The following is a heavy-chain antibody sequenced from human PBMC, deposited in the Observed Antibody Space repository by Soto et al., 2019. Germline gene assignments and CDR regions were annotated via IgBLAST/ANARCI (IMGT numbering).Heavy chain of an antibody. D-gene: IGHD5-18*01. CDR3: ARGLGGTAMVIYYYMDV. CDR1: GGSFSGYY. Sequence: ASETLSLTCAVYGGSFSGYYRGWIRQPPGKGLEWIGEINHSGSTNYNPSLKSRVTISVDTSKNQFSLKLSSVTAADTAVYYCARGLGGTAMVIYYYMDVWGKGTTVTVSS. J-gene: IGHJ6*03. V-gene: IGHV4-34*01. CDR2: INHSGST.